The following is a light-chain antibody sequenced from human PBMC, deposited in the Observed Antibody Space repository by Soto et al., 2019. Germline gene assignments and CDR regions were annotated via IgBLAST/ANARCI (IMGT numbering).Light chain of an antibody. CDR2: GSS. V-gene: IGKV3-20*01. Sequence: EIVLTQSPGTLSLSPGDRATLSCRASQSVSSSYLAWYQQKPGQAPRLLIYGSSTRATGIPDRFSGSGSGTDFPLTISRLEPEDFAVYYCQQYGSSSWTFGQGTKVEIK. CDR3: QQYGSSSWT. CDR1: QSVSSSY. J-gene: IGKJ1*01.